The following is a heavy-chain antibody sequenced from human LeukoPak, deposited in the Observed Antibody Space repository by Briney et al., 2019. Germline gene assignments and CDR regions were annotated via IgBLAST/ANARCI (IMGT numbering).Heavy chain of an antibody. Sequence: GESLKISCKGSGYSFTSYWIGWVRQMPGKGPEWMGIIYPGDSDPRYSPSFQGQVTISADKSISTAYLQWSSLKASDTAMYYCARHSTYYYDSSGYNDYWGQGTLVTVSS. CDR2: IYPGDSDP. J-gene: IGHJ4*02. CDR3: ARHSTYYYDSSGYNDY. D-gene: IGHD3-22*01. V-gene: IGHV5-51*01. CDR1: GYSFTSYW.